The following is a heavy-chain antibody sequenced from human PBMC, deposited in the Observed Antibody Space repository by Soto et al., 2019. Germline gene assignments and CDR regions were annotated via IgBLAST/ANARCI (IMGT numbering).Heavy chain of an antibody. J-gene: IGHJ4*02. CDR2: INPSGGST. CDR3: ARDLTVVAAHSHPYYFDY. V-gene: IGHV1-46*02. CDR1: GYTFNRYY. D-gene: IGHD2-15*01. Sequence: ASVKVSCKASGYTFNRYYMHWVRQAPGPGLEWMGIINPSGGSTSYAQKFQGRVTMTRDTSTSTVYMELSSLRSEDTAVYYCARDLTVVAAHSHPYYFDYWGQGTLVTVSS.